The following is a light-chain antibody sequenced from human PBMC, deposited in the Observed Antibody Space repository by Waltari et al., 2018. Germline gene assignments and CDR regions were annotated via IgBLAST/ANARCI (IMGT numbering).Light chain of an antibody. V-gene: IGLV2-14*01. Sequence: QSALTQPASVSGSPGQSITISCTGPSSDVGGYNYVSWYQQHPGKAPKLMIYEVSNRPSGVSNRFSGSKSGNTASLTISGLQAEDEADYYCSSYTSSSTNVVFGGGTKLTVL. CDR3: SSYTSSSTNVV. CDR1: SSDVGGYNY. CDR2: EVS. J-gene: IGLJ2*01.